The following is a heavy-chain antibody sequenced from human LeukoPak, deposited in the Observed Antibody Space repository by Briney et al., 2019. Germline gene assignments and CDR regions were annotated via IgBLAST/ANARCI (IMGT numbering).Heavy chain of an antibody. CDR2: ISNSGGYT. Sequence: TGGSLRLSCAASGFTFSSSAMSWVRQAPGKGLEWVSAISNSGGYTYYADSVQGRFTISRDNSKSTLCLQMDSLRAEDTAVYYCARFDYGPWGFDYWGQGTLVTVSS. D-gene: IGHD4-17*01. CDR1: GFTFSSSA. CDR3: ARFDYGPWGFDY. J-gene: IGHJ4*02. V-gene: IGHV3-23*01.